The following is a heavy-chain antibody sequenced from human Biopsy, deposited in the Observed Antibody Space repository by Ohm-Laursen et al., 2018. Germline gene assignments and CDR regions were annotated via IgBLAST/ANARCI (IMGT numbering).Heavy chain of an antibody. CDR2: TSFDGSNK. D-gene: IGHD6-19*01. V-gene: IGHV3-30*18. CDR3: AKDGGQWLGGAFDI. CDR1: GFGFYA. Sequence: SLRLSCAASGFGFYAMHWVRQPPGKGLEWLAVTSFDGSNKFYAESVRGRFTISRDRSRDILYLQMNRLTNEDTALYYCAKDGGQWLGGAFDIWGHGTMVIVAS. J-gene: IGHJ3*02.